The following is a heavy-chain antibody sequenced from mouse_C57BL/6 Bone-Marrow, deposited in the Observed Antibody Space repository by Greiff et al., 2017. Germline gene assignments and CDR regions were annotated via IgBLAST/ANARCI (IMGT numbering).Heavy chain of an antibody. CDR1: GYAFSSSW. CDR2: IYPGDGDT. CDR3: ARSDDGYHGGY. V-gene: IGHV1-82*01. J-gene: IGHJ2*01. D-gene: IGHD2-3*01. Sequence: QVQLQQSGPELVKPGASVKISCKASGYAFSSSWMNWVKQRPGQGLEWIGRIYPGDGDTNYNGKFKGKATLTADKSSSTAYMQLSSLTSEDSAVYFCARSDDGYHGGYWGQGTTLTVSS.